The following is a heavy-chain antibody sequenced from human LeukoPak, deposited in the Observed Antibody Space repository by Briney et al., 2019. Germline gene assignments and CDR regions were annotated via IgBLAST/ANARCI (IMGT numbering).Heavy chain of an antibody. CDR2: INPKSGGT. Sequence: VASVKVSCKASGYTFTGYYIHWVRQAPGQGLEWMGRINPKSGGTNYAQEYKGRVTLPRHKSISPAYMQLSRLRSDDTAVYYCALIVVAGPRFDYWGQGTLVSVSS. CDR3: ALIVVAGPRFDY. V-gene: IGHV1-2*06. J-gene: IGHJ4*02. CDR1: GYTFTGYY. D-gene: IGHD6-19*01.